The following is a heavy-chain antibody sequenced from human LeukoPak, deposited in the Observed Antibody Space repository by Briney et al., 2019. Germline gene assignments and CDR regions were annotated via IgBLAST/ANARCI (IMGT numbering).Heavy chain of an antibody. CDR1: GFTFSNAW. D-gene: IGHD6-6*01. J-gene: IGHJ4*02. CDR3: ARSATDSSSVDY. CDR2: ITSSGTT. Sequence: GGSLRLSCAASGFTFSNAWMSWVRQAPGKGLEWVSYITSSGTTNYGDSVKGRFTISRDNAKNSLYLQMNSLRAEDTAVYYCARSATDSSSVDYWGQGTLVTVSS. V-gene: IGHV3-11*04.